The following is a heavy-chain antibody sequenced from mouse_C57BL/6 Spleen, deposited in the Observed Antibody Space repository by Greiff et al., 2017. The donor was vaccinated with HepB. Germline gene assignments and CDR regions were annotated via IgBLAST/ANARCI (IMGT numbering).Heavy chain of an antibody. CDR3: AREVITTVERYFDV. CDR2: IDPSDSYT. D-gene: IGHD1-1*01. J-gene: IGHJ1*03. V-gene: IGHV1-50*01. CDR1: GYTFTSYW. Sequence: VQLQHPGAELVKPGASVKLSCKASGYTFTSYWTQWVKQRPGQGLEWIGEIDPSDSYTNYNQKFKGKATLTVDTSSSTAYMQLSSLTSEDSAVYYCAREVITTVERYFDVWGTGTTVTVSS.